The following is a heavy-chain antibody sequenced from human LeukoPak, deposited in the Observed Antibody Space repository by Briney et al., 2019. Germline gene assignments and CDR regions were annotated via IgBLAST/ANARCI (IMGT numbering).Heavy chain of an antibody. CDR3: SRGPRRLDY. CDR2: ISGSGSDI. J-gene: IGHJ4*02. Sequence: PGGSLRLSCAASGFTFSDYYMSWIRQAPGKGLESLSYISGSGSDISYADSVNGRFTVSRDNAKKSLYLQMNSLRPEDTAMYYCSRGPRRLDYWGQGTLVTVS. CDR1: GFTFSDYY. V-gene: IGHV3-11*01.